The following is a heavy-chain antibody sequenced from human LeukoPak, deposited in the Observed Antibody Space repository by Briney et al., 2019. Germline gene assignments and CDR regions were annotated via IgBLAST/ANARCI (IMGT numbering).Heavy chain of an antibody. CDR2: SSAYTGNT. V-gene: IGHV1-18*04. D-gene: IGHD2-2*01. CDR1: GYTFTSFG. J-gene: IGHJ3*02. CDR3: AREGCSTTSCYLRAFDI. Sequence: ASVKVSFKASGYTFTSFGISWVRQAPGQGLEWMGWSSAYTGNTNYAQNLQGRVTMTTDTSTSTAYMELRSLRSDDTAVYYCAREGCSTTSCYLRAFDIWGQGTMVTVSS.